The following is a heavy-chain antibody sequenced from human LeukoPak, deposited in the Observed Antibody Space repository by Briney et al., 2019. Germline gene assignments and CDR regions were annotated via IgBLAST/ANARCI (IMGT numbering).Heavy chain of an antibody. J-gene: IGHJ4*02. D-gene: IGHD6-6*01. CDR3: ARSSSEVIFFDY. V-gene: IGHV1-69*05. CDR2: IIPIFGTA. Sequence: PGGSLRLSCAASGYTFTSYAMNWVRQAPGQGLEWMGGIIPIFGTANYAQKFQGRVTITTDESTSTAYMELSSLRSEDTAVYYCARSSSEVIFFDYWGQGTLVTVSS. CDR1: GYTFTSYA.